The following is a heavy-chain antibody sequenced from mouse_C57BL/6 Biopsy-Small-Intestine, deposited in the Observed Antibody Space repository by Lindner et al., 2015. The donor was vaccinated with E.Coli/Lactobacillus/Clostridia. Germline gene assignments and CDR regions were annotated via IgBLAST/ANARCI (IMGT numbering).Heavy chain of an antibody. CDR2: IFPESRSS. Sequence: VQLQESGPELVRPGASVKISCKVPGYTFTSHWMQWIRQRPGQGLEWIGEIFPESRSSYYNEKLKGKATLTVDTSSSTAYMQLSSLTYEDSAVYFYAPFITTVDYYFDQWGQGTTLTVSS. CDR1: GYTFTSHW. CDR3: APFITTVDYYFDQ. J-gene: IGHJ2*01. D-gene: IGHD1-1*01. V-gene: IGHV1-56*01.